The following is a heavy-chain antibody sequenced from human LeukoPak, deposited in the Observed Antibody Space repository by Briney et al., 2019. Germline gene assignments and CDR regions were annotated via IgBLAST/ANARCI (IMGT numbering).Heavy chain of an antibody. CDR2: INAGNGNT. Sequence: ASVKVSCKTSGCTLTNYAMHWVRQAPGQRLEWMGWINAGNGNTKYSQKFQDRVTITRDTSASTAYMELSSLISEDAAIYYCAGGSLASSGWYLADYWGQGTLVTVSS. CDR3: AGGSLASSGWYLADY. CDR1: GCTLTNYA. V-gene: IGHV1-3*01. J-gene: IGHJ4*02. D-gene: IGHD6-19*01.